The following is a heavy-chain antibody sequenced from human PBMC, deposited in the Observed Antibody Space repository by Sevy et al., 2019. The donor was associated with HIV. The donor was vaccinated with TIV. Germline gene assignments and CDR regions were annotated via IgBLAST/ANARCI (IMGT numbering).Heavy chain of an antibody. CDR2: VYPGDSDT. J-gene: IGHJ4*02. D-gene: IGHD6-13*01. CDR1: GYSFANNW. V-gene: IGHV5-51*01. CDR3: ARLPVAAAGLYYFDY. Sequence: GESLKISCKGSGYSFANNWIGWVRQMPGKGLEWMEIVYPGDSDTTYSPSFQGQVTISVDKSISTAYLQWNSLKASDTAMYYCARLPVAAAGLYYFDYWGQGTLVTVSS.